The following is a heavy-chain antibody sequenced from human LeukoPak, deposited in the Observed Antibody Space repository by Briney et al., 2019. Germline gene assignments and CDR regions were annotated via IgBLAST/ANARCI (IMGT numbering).Heavy chain of an antibody. D-gene: IGHD2-21*02. CDR1: GFTFSNSW. V-gene: IGHV3-7*01. Sequence: GGSLRLSCAAYGFTFSNSWMGWVRQAPGKGLEWVANIKPDGSEKFHVDSVKGRFTISRDNSKSSLSLQMNSLRADDTAVYYCARYGLTAALDFWGQGTLVTVSS. CDR2: IKPDGSEK. CDR3: ARYGLTAALDF. J-gene: IGHJ4*02.